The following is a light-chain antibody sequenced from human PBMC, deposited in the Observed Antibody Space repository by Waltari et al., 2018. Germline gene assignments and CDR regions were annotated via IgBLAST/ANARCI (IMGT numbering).Light chain of an antibody. CDR2: RNE. Sequence: QSVLTQPPSASGTPGQAVTISCSGSSSNIGNNVVNCYRQVPGTTPKLLIYRNEQRPSGVPDRFSGSKSGTSASLAISGLRSEDEGDYFCAAWDDSLNGRWEFGGGTKLTVL. CDR3: AAWDDSLNGRWE. V-gene: IGLV1-44*01. CDR1: SSNIGNNV. J-gene: IGLJ2*01.